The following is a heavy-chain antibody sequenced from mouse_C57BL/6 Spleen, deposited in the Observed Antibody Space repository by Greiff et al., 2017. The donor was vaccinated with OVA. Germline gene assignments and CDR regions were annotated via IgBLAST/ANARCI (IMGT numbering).Heavy chain of an antibody. CDR2: ISDGGSYT. CDR1: GFTFSSYA. J-gene: IGHJ4*01. V-gene: IGHV5-4*01. Sequence: EVQVVESGGGLVKPGGSLKLSCAASGFTFSSYAMSWVRQTPEKRLEWVATISDGGSYTYYPDNVKGRFTISRDNAKNNLYLQMSHLKSEDTAMYYCAREDDYDGVYYAMDYWGQGTSVTVSS. D-gene: IGHD2-4*01. CDR3: AREDDYDGVYYAMDY.